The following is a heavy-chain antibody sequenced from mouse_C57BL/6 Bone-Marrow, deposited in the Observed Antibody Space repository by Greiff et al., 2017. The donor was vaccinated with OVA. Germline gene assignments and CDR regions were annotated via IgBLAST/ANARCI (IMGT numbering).Heavy chain of an antibody. CDR2: IYPGSGST. CDR1: GYTFTSYW. J-gene: IGHJ3*01. V-gene: IGHV1-55*01. Sequence: QVQLQQPGAELVKPGASVKMSCKASGYTFTSYWITWVKQRPGQGLEWIGDIYPGSGSTNYNEKFKSKATLTVETSSSTAYMQLSSLTSEDSAVYYCAMLTTVRAYWGQGTLVTVSA. D-gene: IGHD1-1*01. CDR3: AMLTTVRAY.